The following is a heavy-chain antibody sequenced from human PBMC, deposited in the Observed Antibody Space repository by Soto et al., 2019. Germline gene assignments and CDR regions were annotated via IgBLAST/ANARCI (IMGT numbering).Heavy chain of an antibody. J-gene: IGHJ4*02. CDR2: ISYDGSNK. D-gene: IGHD2-15*01. V-gene: IGHV3-30*18. CDR1: GFTFSSYG. CDR3: AKDRARYCGGGSCYSIFDY. Sequence: GGSLRLSCAASGFTFSSYGMHWVRQAPGKGLEWVAVISYDGSNKYYADSVKGRFTISRDNSKNTLYLLMNSLRAEDTAVYYCAKDRARYCGGGSCYSIFDYWGQGT.